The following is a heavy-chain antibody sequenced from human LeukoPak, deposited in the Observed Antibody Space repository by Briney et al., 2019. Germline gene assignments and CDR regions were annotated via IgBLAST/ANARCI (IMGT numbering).Heavy chain of an antibody. Sequence: PSQTLPLTCAISGDSVSSNSAAWNWIRQSPSRGLEWLGRTYYRSKWYSYYAPSVKSRITINPDTSKNQFSLQLKSVTPEDTAVYYCARMVGLVSDYWGQGTLVTVSS. J-gene: IGHJ4*02. D-gene: IGHD3-10*01. CDR3: ARMVGLVSDY. V-gene: IGHV6-1*01. CDR2: TYYRSKWYS. CDR1: GDSVSSNSAA.